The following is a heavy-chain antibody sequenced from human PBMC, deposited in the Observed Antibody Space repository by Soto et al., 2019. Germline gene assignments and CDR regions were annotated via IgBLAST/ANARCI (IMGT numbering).Heavy chain of an antibody. CDR3: AKSSSWYMFDY. D-gene: IGHD6-13*01. J-gene: IGHJ4*02. V-gene: IGHV1-3*01. CDR2: INAGNGNT. CDR1: GYSFTSYA. Sequence: QVQLVQSGAEVKKPGASVKVSCKASGYSFTSYAMHWVRQAPGQRLEWMGWINAGNGNTKYSQKFQGRVTITGDTSTSTAYMELSSRRSEDTAVYYCAKSSSWYMFDYWGQGTLVTVSS.